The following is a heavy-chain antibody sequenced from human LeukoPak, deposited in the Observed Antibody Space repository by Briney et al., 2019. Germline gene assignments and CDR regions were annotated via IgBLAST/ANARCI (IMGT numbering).Heavy chain of an antibody. CDR1: GGSISSYY. D-gene: IGHD3-16*02. CDR2: IYYSGST. Sequence: SETLSLTCTVSGGSISSYYWSWIRQPPGKGLEGIGYIYYSGSTNYNPSLKSRVTISVDTSKNEFSLKLSSVTAADTAVYYRARGNYDYVWGSYRPLYYYYGMDVWGKGTTVTVSS. J-gene: IGHJ6*04. CDR3: ARGNYDYVWGSYRPLYYYYGMDV. V-gene: IGHV4-59*01.